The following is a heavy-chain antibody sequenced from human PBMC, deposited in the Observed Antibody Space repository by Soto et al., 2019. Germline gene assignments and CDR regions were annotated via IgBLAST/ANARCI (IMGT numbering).Heavy chain of an antibody. V-gene: IGHV1-69*01. CDR2: IIPIFGTA. J-gene: IGHJ3*02. D-gene: IGHD3-22*01. CDR3: ARDQEGYYDSSGYSADPSAFDI. CDR1: GGTFSSYA. Sequence: QVQLVQSGAEVKKPGSSVKVSCKASGGTFSSYAISWVRQAPGQGLEWMGGIIPIFGTAHYAQKFQGRVTITADESTSTAYMELSSLRSEDTAVYYCARDQEGYYDSSGYSADPSAFDIWGQGTMVTVSS.